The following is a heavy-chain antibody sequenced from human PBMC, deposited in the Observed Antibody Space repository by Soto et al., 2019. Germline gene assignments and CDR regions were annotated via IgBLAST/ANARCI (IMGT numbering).Heavy chain of an antibody. J-gene: IGHJ6*02. CDR1: GGSISSYY. V-gene: IGHV4-59*01. CDR2: IYYSGST. CDR3: ARAVDYGSGMDV. Sequence: SETLSLTCTVSGGSISSYYWSWMRQPPGKGLEWIGYIYYSGSTNYNPSLKSRVTISVDTSKNQFSLKLSSVTAADTAVYYCARAVDYGSGMDVWGQGTTVTVSS. D-gene: IGHD4-17*01.